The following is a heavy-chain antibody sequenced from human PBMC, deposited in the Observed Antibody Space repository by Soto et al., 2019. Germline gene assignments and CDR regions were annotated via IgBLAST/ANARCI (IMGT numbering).Heavy chain of an antibody. V-gene: IGHV1-69*01. J-gene: IGHJ1*01. Sequence: QVQLVQSVAEVKKPGSSVKVSCKASGGTFSSYAISWVRQAPGQGLEWMGGIIRIFGTANYAQKFQGRVTITADESTSTAYMELSSLRSEDTAVYYCASYDSSGYYYWYCQHWGQGTLVTVSS. CDR3: ASYDSSGYYYWYCQH. CDR2: IIRIFGTA. D-gene: IGHD3-22*01. CDR1: GGTFSSYA.